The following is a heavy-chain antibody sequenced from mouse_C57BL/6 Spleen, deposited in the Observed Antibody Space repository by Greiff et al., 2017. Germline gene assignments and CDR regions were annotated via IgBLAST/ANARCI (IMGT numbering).Heavy chain of an antibody. CDR2: ILPSIGRT. V-gene: IGHV15-2*01. J-gene: IGHJ4*01. CDR3: ARQSYYYGSSRNYYAMDY. Sequence: QVQLQQSGSELRSPGSSVKLSCKDFDSEVFPIAYMSWVRQKPGHGFEWIGGILPSIGRTIYGEKFEDKATLDADTLSNTAYLELNSLTSEDSAIYYCARQSYYYGSSRNYYAMDYWGQGTSVTVSS. D-gene: IGHD1-1*01. CDR1: DSEVFPIAY.